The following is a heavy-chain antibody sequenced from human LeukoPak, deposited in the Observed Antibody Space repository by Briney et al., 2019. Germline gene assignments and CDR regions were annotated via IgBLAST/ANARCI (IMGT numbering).Heavy chain of an antibody. D-gene: IGHD3-10*01. J-gene: IGHJ4*02. V-gene: IGHV4-34*01. CDR1: GGSFSGYY. Sequence: SETLSLTCAVYGGSFSGYYWSWIRQPPGKGLEWIGEINHSGSTNYNPSLKSRVTISVDTSKNQFSLKLSSVTAADTAVYYCAREVSMVRGVIETGFDYWGQGTLVTVSS. CDR2: INHSGST. CDR3: AREVSMVRGVIETGFDY.